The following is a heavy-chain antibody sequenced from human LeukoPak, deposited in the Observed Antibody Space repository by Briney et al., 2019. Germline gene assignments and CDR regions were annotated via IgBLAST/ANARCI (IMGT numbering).Heavy chain of an antibody. Sequence: GGSLRLSCAASGFTFDDYAMHWVRQAPGKGLEWVSSISWNSGSIGYADSVKGRFTISRDNAKNSLYLQMNSLRAEDTAVYYCARAYGFVAATSYMDVWGKGTTVTVSS. CDR1: GFTFDDYA. CDR2: ISWNSGSI. V-gene: IGHV3-9*01. CDR3: ARAYGFVAATSYMDV. J-gene: IGHJ6*03. D-gene: IGHD2-15*01.